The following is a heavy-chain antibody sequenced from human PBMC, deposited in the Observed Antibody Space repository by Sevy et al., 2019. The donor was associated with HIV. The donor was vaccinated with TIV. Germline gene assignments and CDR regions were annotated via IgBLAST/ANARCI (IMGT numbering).Heavy chain of an antibody. Sequence: GGSLRLSCAASGFTFSSHWMFWVRQAPGTGLVWVSHINSHGTITNYADSVKGRFTISRDNAKNTVYLQINSLRAEDTAVYYCARGQVLRFLEWPTYGMDVWGQGTTVTVSS. CDR3: ARGQVLRFLEWPTYGMDV. CDR2: INSHGTIT. V-gene: IGHV3-74*01. CDR1: GFTFSSHW. D-gene: IGHD3-3*01. J-gene: IGHJ6*02.